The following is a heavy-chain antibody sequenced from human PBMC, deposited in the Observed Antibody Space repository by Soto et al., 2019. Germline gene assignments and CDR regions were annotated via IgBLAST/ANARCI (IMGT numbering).Heavy chain of an antibody. J-gene: IGHJ6*02. CDR2: IYYSGST. V-gene: IGHV4-39*07. Sequence: PSETLSLTCTVSGGSISSSSYYWGWIRQPPGKGLEWIGSIYYSGSTYYNPSLKSRVTISVDTSKNQFSLKLSSVTAADTAVYYCARGNYGSGSKKKYGMDVWGQGTTVTVSS. CDR1: GGSISSSSYY. CDR3: ARGNYGSGSKKKYGMDV. D-gene: IGHD3-10*01.